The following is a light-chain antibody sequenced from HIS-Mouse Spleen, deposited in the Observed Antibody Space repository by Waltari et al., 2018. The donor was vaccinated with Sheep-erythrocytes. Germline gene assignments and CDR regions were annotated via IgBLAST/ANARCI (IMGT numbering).Light chain of an antibody. CDR2: EGS. Sequence: QSALTQPASVSGSPGQSITISCTGTSSDVGRYNLVPWYQQHPGKAPKLMIYEGSKRPSGVSNRFSGSKSGNTASLTISGLQAEDEADYYCCSYAGSSTLGVFGGGTKLTVL. V-gene: IGLV2-23*01. J-gene: IGLJ2*01. CDR3: CSYAGSSTLGV. CDR1: SSDVGRYNL.